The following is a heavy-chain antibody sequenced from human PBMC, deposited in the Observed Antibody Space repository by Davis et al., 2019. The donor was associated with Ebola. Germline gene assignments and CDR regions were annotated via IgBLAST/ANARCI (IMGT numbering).Heavy chain of an antibody. D-gene: IGHD3-22*01. Sequence: GGSLRLSCAASGFTFSSYGMHWIRHAPGKGLEWVSGISWNSGSIGYADSVKGRFTISRDNAKNSLYLQMNSLRAEDTAVYYCARVVVIPPGVVGFDYWGQGTLVTVSS. J-gene: IGHJ4*02. CDR2: ISWNSGSI. CDR1: GFTFSSYG. CDR3: ARVVVIPPGVVGFDY. V-gene: IGHV3-9*01.